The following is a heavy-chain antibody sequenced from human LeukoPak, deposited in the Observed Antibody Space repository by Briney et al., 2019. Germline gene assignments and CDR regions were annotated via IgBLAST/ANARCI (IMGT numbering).Heavy chain of an antibody. J-gene: IGHJ6*03. D-gene: IGHD3-3*01. Sequence: GGSLRLSCAASGFTFSNYSMNWVRQAPGKGLEWVSSISSSSNYIYYGDSVKGRFTISRDNAKNSLYLQMNGLRAEDTAVYYCARYYDFWSAYSSSYYYMDVWGKGTTVTVSS. V-gene: IGHV3-21*01. CDR2: ISSSSNYI. CDR1: GFTFSNYS. CDR3: ARYYDFWSAYSSSYYYMDV.